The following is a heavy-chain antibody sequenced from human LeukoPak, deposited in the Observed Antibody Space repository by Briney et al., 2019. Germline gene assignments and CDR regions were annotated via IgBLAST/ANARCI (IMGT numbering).Heavy chain of an antibody. D-gene: IGHD2-15*01. CDR2: INWNGGST. Sequence: PGGSLRLSCAASGFTFSDYYMSWIRQAPGKGLEWVSGINWNGGSTGYADSVKGRFTISRDNAKNSLYLQMNSLRAEDTALYYCARIVVGNFDYWGQGTLVTVSS. CDR1: GFTFSDYY. CDR3: ARIVVGNFDY. V-gene: IGHV3-20*04. J-gene: IGHJ4*02.